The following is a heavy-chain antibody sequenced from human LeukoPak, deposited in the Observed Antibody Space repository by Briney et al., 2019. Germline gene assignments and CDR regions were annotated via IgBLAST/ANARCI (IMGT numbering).Heavy chain of an antibody. CDR2: INPSGGST. V-gene: IGHV1-46*01. CDR3: ARDLAADGRVPDY. Sequence: ASVKVSCKASGYTFTSYYMHWVRQAPGQGLEWMGIINPSGGSTSYAQKFQGRVTMTRDMSTSTVYMELSSLRSEDTAVYYYARDLAADGRVPDYWGQGTLVTVSS. CDR1: GYTFTSYY. J-gene: IGHJ4*02. D-gene: IGHD6-13*01.